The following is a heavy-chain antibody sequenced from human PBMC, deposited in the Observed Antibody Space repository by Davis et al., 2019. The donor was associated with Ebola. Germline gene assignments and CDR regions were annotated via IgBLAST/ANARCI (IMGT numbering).Heavy chain of an antibody. CDR1: GGSISSSNW. CDR2: IYHSGST. Sequence: MPSETLSLTCTVSGGSISSSNWWSWVRQPPGKGLEWIGEIYHSGSTNYNPSLKSRVTISVDKSKNQFSLKLSSVTAADTAVYYCARDQTMVRGVICGMDVWGQGTTVTVSS. J-gene: IGHJ6*02. D-gene: IGHD3-10*01. V-gene: IGHV4-4*02. CDR3: ARDQTMVRGVICGMDV.